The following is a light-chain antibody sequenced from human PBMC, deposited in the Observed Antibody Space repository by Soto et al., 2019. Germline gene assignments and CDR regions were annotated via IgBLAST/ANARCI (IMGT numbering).Light chain of an antibody. Sequence: EIVLTQSPGTLSLSPGERATLSCRASQSVSSSYLAWYQQKPGQAPRLLIYGASNRATGIPDRFSGSGSGTDFTLTISRLEPEDVAVYYCQQYGRSSLTFGGGTKVEIK. CDR2: GAS. CDR1: QSVSSSY. J-gene: IGKJ4*01. CDR3: QQYGRSSLT. V-gene: IGKV3-20*01.